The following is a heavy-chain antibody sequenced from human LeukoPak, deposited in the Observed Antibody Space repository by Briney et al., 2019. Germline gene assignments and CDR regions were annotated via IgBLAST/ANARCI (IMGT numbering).Heavy chain of an antibody. J-gene: IGHJ4*02. CDR2: ISAYNGNT. CDR3: ARAIFRAYCSSTNCYPVPFDY. D-gene: IGHD2-2*01. V-gene: IGHV1-18*01. CDR1: GYTFTSYD. Sequence: ASVKVSCKASGYTFTSYDINWVRQAPGQGLEWMGWISAYNGNTNYAQKLQGRVTMTTDTSTSTAYMELRSLRSDDTAVYYCARAIFRAYCSSTNCYPVPFDYWGQGTLVTVSS.